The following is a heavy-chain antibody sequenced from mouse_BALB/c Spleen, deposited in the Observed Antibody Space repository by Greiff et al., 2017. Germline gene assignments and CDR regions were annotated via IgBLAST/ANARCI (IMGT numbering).Heavy chain of an antibody. CDR2: INPYNGDT. J-gene: IGHJ2*01. CDR3: ARKGYDCDFDY. CDR1: GYSFTGYF. V-gene: IGHV1-20*02. Sequence: VQLQQSGPELVKPGASVKISCKASGYSFTGYFMNWVMQSHGKSLEWIGRINPYNGDTFYNQKFKGKATLTVDKSSSTAHMELRSLASEDSAVYYCARKGYDCDFDYWGQGTTLTVSS. D-gene: IGHD2-4*01.